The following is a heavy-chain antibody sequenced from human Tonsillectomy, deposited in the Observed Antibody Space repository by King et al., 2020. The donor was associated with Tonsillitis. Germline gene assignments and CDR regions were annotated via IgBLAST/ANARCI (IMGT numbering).Heavy chain of an antibody. CDR2: IRYDGTNT. CDR1: GFTFSTYG. CDR3: AKDIIVGALYGSGSYYNAFDS. V-gene: IGHV3-30*02. Sequence: VQLVESGGGVVQPGGSLRLSCAASGFTFSTYGMHWVRQAPGKGLEWVAFIRYDGTNTYFADSVKGRFTISRDNSKNTVYLQMNSLRAEDTAVYYCAKDIIVGALYGSGSYYNAFDSWGQGTLVTVSS. J-gene: IGHJ4*02. D-gene: IGHD3-10*01.